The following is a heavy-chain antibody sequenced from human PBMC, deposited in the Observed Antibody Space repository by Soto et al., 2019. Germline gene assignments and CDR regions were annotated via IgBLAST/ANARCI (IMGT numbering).Heavy chain of an antibody. CDR3: ARDLAV. V-gene: IGHV1-69*08. Sequence: QVQLVQSGPEVKKPGSSVKVSCKASGGTFSAYTISWVRQAPGQGLEWMGRIIPILGITNYAQKFQGRVTLTADKSTTTGYRELSSLRSEDTAVYYCARDLAVWGQGTTVIVSS. CDR1: GGTFSAYT. J-gene: IGHJ6*02. CDR2: IIPILGIT.